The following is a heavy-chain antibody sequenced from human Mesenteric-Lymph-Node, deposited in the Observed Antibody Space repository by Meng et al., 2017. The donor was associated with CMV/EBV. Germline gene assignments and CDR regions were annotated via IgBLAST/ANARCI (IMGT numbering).Heavy chain of an antibody. Sequence: AASGFTLSSYAMHWVRQAPGKGLEWVGVISRGGNNKYYADSVKGRFITSRDNSKNTLYLQMNSLRAEDTAVYYCARSQWELSASGDYWGQGALVTVSS. V-gene: IGHV3-30-3*01. D-gene: IGHD1-26*01. J-gene: IGHJ4*02. CDR1: GFTLSSYA. CDR3: ARSQWELSASGDY. CDR2: ISRGGNNK.